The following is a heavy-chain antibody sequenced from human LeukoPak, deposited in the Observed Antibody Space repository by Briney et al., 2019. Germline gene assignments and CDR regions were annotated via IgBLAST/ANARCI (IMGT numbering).Heavy chain of an antibody. CDR1: GYTFTSYY. J-gene: IGHJ6*04. CDR2: INPSGGST. Sequence: ASVKVSCKASGYTFTSYYMHCVRQAPGQGLEWMGIINPSGGSTSYAQKFQGRVTMTRDTSTSTVYMELSSLRSEDTAVYYCARDQSGFRYGMDVWGKGTTVTVSS. V-gene: IGHV1-46*01. D-gene: IGHD5-12*01. CDR3: ARDQSGFRYGMDV.